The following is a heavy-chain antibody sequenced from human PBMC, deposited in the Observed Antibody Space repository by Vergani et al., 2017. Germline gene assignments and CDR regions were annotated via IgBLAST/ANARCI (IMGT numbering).Heavy chain of an antibody. CDR3: ARNTAMVGGGCLSPPNPIHYGMDV. J-gene: IGHJ6*02. D-gene: IGHD5-18*01. Sequence: QVQLVQSGAEVKKPGASVKVSCKASGYTFTSYYMHWVRQAPGQGLEWMGIINPSGGSTSYAQKFKGRVTMTRDTSTSTVYMELSSLRSEDTAVYYCARNTAMVGGGCLSPPNPIHYGMDVWGQGTTVTVSS. CDR2: INPSGGST. CDR1: GYTFTSYY. V-gene: IGHV1-46*01.